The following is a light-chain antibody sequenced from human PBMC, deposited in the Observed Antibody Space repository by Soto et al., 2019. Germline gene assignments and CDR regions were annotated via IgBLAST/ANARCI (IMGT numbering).Light chain of an antibody. J-gene: IGKJ5*01. Sequence: DIQMTQSPSTLSASVGDRVTITCRASQSISSWLAWYQQKPGKAPKLLIHDATSLESGVPSRFSGSGSGTDFTLTISSLQPEDFATYYCQHSYNMPIAFGQGTRLEI. V-gene: IGKV1-5*01. CDR3: QHSYNMPIA. CDR2: DAT. CDR1: QSISSW.